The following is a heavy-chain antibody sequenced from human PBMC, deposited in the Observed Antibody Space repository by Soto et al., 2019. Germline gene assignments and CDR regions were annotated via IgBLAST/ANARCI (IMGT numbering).Heavy chain of an antibody. CDR3: ARGSFTMLVANEYYYSLDV. Sequence: SVKVSCKASGGSFNSDALSWVRQAPRQGIEWMGAIIPIFDTPNYAQKFQGRLTITADKSTSTAYMELSGLRSEDTAVYYCARGSFTMLVANEYYYSLDVWGPGTTVTVSS. D-gene: IGHD3-22*01. CDR2: IIPIFDTP. CDR1: GGSFNSDA. J-gene: IGHJ6*02. V-gene: IGHV1-69*06.